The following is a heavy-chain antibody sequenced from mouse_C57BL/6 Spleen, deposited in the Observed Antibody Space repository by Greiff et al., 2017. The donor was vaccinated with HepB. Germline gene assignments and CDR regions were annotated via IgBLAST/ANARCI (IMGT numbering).Heavy chain of an antibody. J-gene: IGHJ4*01. V-gene: IGHV1-82*01. D-gene: IGHD2-3*01. CDR2: IYPGDGDT. CDR1: GYAFSSSW. Sequence: QVQLQQSGPELVKPGASVKISCKASGYAFSSSWMNWVKQRPGKGLEWIGRIYPGDGDTNYNGKFKGKATLTADKSSSTAYMQLSSLTSEDSAVYFCARERWESKGAMDYWGQGTSVTVSS. CDR3: ARERWESKGAMDY.